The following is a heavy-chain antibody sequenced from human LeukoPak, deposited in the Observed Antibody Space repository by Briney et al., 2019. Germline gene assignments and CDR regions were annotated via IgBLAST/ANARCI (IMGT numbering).Heavy chain of an antibody. D-gene: IGHD6-19*01. V-gene: IGHV3-74*01. J-gene: IGHJ4*02. CDR3: AKVAVAGPPDY. Sequence: GGSLRLSCAASGFTFSSYWMHWVRQAPGKGLVWVSRINSDGSSTSYADSVEGRFTMSRDNAKNTLYLQMNSLRAEDTAVYYCAKVAVAGPPDYWGQGTLVTVSS. CDR1: GFTFSSYW. CDR2: INSDGSST.